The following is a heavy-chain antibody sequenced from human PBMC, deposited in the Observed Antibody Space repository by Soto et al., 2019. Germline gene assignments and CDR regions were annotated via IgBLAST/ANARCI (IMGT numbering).Heavy chain of an antibody. CDR3: ANLATGYCSGGSCYPRGLGY. V-gene: IGHV3-23*01. Sequence: GGSLRLSCAASGFTFRSYAMSLVRQAPGKGLEWVSAISGSGGSTYYADSVKGRFTISRDNSKNTLYLQMNSLRAEDTAVYYCANLATGYCSGGSCYPRGLGYWGQGTLVTVSS. D-gene: IGHD2-15*01. CDR1: GFTFRSYA. CDR2: ISGSGGST. J-gene: IGHJ4*02.